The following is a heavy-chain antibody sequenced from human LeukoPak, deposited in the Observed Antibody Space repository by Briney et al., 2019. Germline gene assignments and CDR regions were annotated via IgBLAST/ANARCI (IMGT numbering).Heavy chain of an antibody. V-gene: IGHV3-21*01. J-gene: IGHJ5*02. CDR3: ARGRRGYGGNSLFDP. CDR1: GFTFSSYS. Sequence: GGSLRLSCAASGFTFSSYSMNWVRQAPGKGLEWVSSISSSSSYIYYADSVKGRFTISRDNAKNSLYLQMNSLRAEDTAVYYCARGRRGYGGNSLFDPWGQGTLVTVSS. CDR2: ISSSSSYI. D-gene: IGHD4-23*01.